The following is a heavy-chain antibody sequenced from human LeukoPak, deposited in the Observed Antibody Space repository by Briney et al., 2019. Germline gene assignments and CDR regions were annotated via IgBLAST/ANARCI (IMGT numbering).Heavy chain of an antibody. V-gene: IGHV4-39*07. CDR3: ARGPIREAMVKVDY. CDR1: GGSISSSSYY. CDR2: IYYSGST. J-gene: IGHJ4*02. D-gene: IGHD5-18*01. Sequence: SETLSLTCTVSGGSISSSSYYWGWIRQPPGKGLEWIGSIYYSGSTYYNPSLKSRVTISVDTSKNQFSLKLSSVTAADTAVYYCARGPIREAMVKVDYWGQGTLVTVSS.